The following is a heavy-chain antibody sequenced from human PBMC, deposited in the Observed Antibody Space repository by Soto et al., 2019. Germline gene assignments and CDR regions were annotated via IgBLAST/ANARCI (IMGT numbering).Heavy chain of an antibody. Sequence: GTSVKLSCEACGDSFTSYDINWVRQATRQGLEWMGWMNPNSGNTGYAQKFQGRVTMTRNTSISTAYMELSSLRSEDTAVYYCARRWGDLITGTFYYYYYYMDVWGKGTTVTVSS. J-gene: IGHJ6*03. CDR3: ARRWGDLITGTFYYYYYYMDV. CDR2: MNPNSGNT. D-gene: IGHD1-7*01. V-gene: IGHV1-8*01. CDR1: GDSFTSYD.